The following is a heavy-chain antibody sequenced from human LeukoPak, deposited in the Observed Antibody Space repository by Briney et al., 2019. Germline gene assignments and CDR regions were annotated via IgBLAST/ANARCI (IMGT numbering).Heavy chain of an antibody. CDR1: GGSISSGGYY. J-gene: IGHJ5*02. V-gene: IGHV4-31*03. CDR2: IYYSGST. Sequence: SETLSLTCTVSGGSISSGGYYWSWIRQHPGKGLEWIGYIYYSGSTYYNPSLKSRVTISVDTSKNQFSLKLSSVTAADTAVYYCARGRYSSWFDPWGQGTLVTVSS. D-gene: IGHD6-13*01. CDR3: ARGRYSSWFDP.